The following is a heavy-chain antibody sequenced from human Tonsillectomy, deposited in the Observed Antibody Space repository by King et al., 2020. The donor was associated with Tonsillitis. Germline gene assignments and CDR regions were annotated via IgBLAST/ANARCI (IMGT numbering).Heavy chain of an antibody. Sequence: VQLVESGGGLVQPGGSLRLSCSASGFTFSSYAMHWVRQAPGKGLEYVSAISSYGGSTYYADSVKGRFTISRDNSKNTLYLQISSLRAEDTAVYYCVKLLGMNDYGGNQSRYFDLWGRGTLVTVSS. CDR1: GFTFSSYA. CDR3: VKLLGMNDYGGNQSRYFDL. D-gene: IGHD4-23*01. V-gene: IGHV3-64D*06. CDR2: ISSYGGST. J-gene: IGHJ2*01.